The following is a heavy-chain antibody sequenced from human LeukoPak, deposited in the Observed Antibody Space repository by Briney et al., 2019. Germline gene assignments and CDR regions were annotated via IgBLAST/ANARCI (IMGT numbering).Heavy chain of an antibody. V-gene: IGHV1-69*01. CDR1: GGTFSSYA. D-gene: IGHD4-17*01. CDR2: IIPIFGTA. CDR3: ARDPHDYGDYETSTYTYYFDY. J-gene: IGHJ4*02. Sequence: GSSVKVSCKASGGTFSSYAISWVRQAPGQGLEWMGGIIPIFGTANYAQKFQGRVTITADESTSTAYMELSSLRSEDTAVYYCARDPHDYGDYETSTYTYYFDYWGQGTLVTVSS.